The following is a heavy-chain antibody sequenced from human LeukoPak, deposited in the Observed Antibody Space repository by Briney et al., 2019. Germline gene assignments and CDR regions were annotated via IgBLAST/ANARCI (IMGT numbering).Heavy chain of an antibody. Sequence: GRSLRLSCAASGFTFSSYAMHWVRQAPGKGLEWVAVISYDGSNKYYADSVKGRFTISRDNSKNTLYLQMNSLRAEDTAVYYCAREAHYDFWSGYHSKRYGMDVWGQGTTVTVSS. J-gene: IGHJ6*02. CDR1: GFTFSSYA. V-gene: IGHV3-30-3*01. CDR3: AREAHYDFWSGYHSKRYGMDV. CDR2: ISYDGSNK. D-gene: IGHD3-3*01.